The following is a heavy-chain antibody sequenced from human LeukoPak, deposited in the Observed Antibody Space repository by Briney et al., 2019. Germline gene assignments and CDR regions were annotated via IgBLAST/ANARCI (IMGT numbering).Heavy chain of an antibody. J-gene: IGHJ4*02. D-gene: IGHD6-19*01. CDR2: TYYRSKWYY. CDR1: GDSVSSNSAA. V-gene: IGHV6-1*01. CDR3: ARDPDSNGWNYFAR. Sequence: SQTLSLTCAISGDSVSSNSAAWNWIRQSSSRGLEWLGRTYYRSKWYYDYALSVKTRITIKPDTSKNQFSLQLNSMTPEDTAVYYCARDPDSNGWNYFARWGQGTPVTVSS.